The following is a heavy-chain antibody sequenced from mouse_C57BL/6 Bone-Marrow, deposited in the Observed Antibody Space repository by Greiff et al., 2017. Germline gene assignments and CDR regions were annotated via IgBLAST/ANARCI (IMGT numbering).Heavy chain of an antibody. Sequence: EVKRVESGGGLVQPKGSLKLSCAASGFSFNTYAMNWVRQAPGKGLEWVARIRSKSNNYATYYADSVKDRFTISRDDSESMLYLQMNNLKTEDTAMYYCVRHYYGSYAMDYWGQGTSVTVSS. D-gene: IGHD1-1*01. CDR2: IRSKSNNYAT. J-gene: IGHJ4*01. CDR3: VRHYYGSYAMDY. V-gene: IGHV10-1*01. CDR1: GFSFNTYA.